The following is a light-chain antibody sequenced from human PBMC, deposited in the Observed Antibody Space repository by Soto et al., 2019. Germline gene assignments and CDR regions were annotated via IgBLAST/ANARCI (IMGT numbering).Light chain of an antibody. V-gene: IGKV3D-20*02. CDR1: QSLGTNY. CDR3: QQRSNWPIT. Sequence: VLTQSPGTLSLSPGERATLSCRASQSLGTNYLAWYQQKPGQAPRLLIYDASNRATGIPARFSGSGSGTDFTLTISSLEPEDFAVYYCQQRSNWPITFGQGTRLEIK. J-gene: IGKJ5*01. CDR2: DAS.